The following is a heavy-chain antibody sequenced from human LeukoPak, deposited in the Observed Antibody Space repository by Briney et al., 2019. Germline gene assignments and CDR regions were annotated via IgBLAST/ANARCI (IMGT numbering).Heavy chain of an antibody. D-gene: IGHD4-17*01. CDR3: ARQPGYGDQVFDH. J-gene: IGHJ4*02. CDR1: GGPIRNYY. CDR2: IYISGNT. Sequence: SETLSLTCTVSGGPIRNYYWSWIRQHPGKGLEWIGNIYISGNTDYNSSLKSRVTISLATSKNQFSLILSSVTAADTAVYYCARQPGYGDQVFDHWGQGTLVTVSS. V-gene: IGHV4-4*09.